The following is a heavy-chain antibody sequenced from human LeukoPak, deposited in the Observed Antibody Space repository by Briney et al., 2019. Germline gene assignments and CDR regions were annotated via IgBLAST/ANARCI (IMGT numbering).Heavy chain of an antibody. D-gene: IGHD3-3*01. Sequence: SVKVSCKASGGTFSSYAISWVRQAPGQGLEWMGGIIPIFGTANYAQKFQGRVTITADESTSTAYMELSSLRSEDTAVYYCARITIFGVAVVSYYFDYWGQGTLVTVSS. CDR1: GGTFSSYA. CDR3: ARITIFGVAVVSYYFDY. J-gene: IGHJ4*02. CDR2: IIPIFGTA. V-gene: IGHV1-69*13.